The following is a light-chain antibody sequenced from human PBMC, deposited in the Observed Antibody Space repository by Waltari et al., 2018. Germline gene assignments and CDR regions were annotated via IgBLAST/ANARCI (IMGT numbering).Light chain of an antibody. CDR2: ATA. CDR1: QFVSSY. CDR3: QQSYTSPPT. V-gene: IGKV1-39*01. Sequence: DIQMTQSPSSLSASIGDRVTISCRASQFVSSYLNWFQQKPGEAPKLLIYATASLQSGVPSRFSGAGAGTDFTLTISSLQPDDFATYYCQQSYTSPPTFGQGTNVEIK. J-gene: IGKJ1*01.